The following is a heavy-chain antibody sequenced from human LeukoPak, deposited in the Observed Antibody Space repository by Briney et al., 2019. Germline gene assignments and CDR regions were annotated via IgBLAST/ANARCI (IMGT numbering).Heavy chain of an antibody. CDR2: IYYSGST. CDR3: ARELISSRAAFDT. J-gene: IGHJ3*02. Sequence: PSETLSLTCTVSGGSISSTNYYWGWIRQPPGKGLEWIGSIYYSGSTNYNPSLKSRVTISVDTSKNQFSLKLTSVTAADTAVYYCARELISSRAAFDTWGQGTVVTVSS. CDR1: GGSISSTNYY. D-gene: IGHD3-16*01. V-gene: IGHV4-39*07.